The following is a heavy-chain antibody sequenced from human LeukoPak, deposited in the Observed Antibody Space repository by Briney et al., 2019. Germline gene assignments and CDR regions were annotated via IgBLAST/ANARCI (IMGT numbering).Heavy chain of an antibody. D-gene: IGHD3-3*01. CDR3: AKYPYYDFWSGYYVGPCFDY. V-gene: IGHV3-23*01. CDR2: ISGSGGST. J-gene: IGHJ4*02. Sequence: GGSLRLSCAASGFTFSSYAMSWVRQAPGKGLEWVSAISGSGGSTYYADSVKGRFTISRDNSKNTLYLQMNSLRDKDTAVYYCAKYPYYDFWSGYYVGPCFDYWGQGTLVTVSS. CDR1: GFTFSSYA.